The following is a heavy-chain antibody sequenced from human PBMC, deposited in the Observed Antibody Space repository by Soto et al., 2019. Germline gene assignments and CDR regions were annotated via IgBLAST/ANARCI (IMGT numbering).Heavy chain of an antibody. Sequence: GGSLRLSCAASGFTFSSYWMSWVRQAPGKGLEWVANIKQDGSEKYYVDSVKGRFTISRDNAKNSLYLQMNSLRAEDTAVYYCARGSRSLLYGARYYMDVWGKGTTVTVSS. CDR2: IKQDGSEK. V-gene: IGHV3-7*01. J-gene: IGHJ6*03. D-gene: IGHD3-16*02. CDR3: ARGSRSLLYGARYYMDV. CDR1: GFTFSSYW.